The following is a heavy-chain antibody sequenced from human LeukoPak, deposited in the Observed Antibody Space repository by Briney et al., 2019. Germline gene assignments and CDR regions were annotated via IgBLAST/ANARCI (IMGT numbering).Heavy chain of an antibody. J-gene: IGHJ3*02. CDR1: GYTFTSYF. CDR2: FDPEDGET. V-gene: IGHV1-24*01. Sequence: ASVKVSCKASGYTFTSYFMHWVRQAPGKGLERMGGFDPEDGETIYAQKFQGRVTMTEDTSTDTAYMELSSLRSEDTAVYYCATFPKLIVVVTPYYRSQDAFDIWGQGTMVTVSS. D-gene: IGHD2-21*02. CDR3: ATFPKLIVVVTPYYRSQDAFDI.